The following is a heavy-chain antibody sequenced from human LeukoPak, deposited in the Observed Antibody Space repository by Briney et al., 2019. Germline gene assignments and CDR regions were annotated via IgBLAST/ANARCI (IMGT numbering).Heavy chain of an antibody. D-gene: IGHD3-22*01. V-gene: IGHV3-7*05. CDR2: IKQDGNEK. CDR3: ARAPDLDSSGYYYRFFQH. J-gene: IGHJ1*01. Sequence: GGSLRLSCAASGFTFSTYWMSWARQAPGKGLEWVANIKQDGNEKYYMDSVKGRFTISRDNAKNSLYLQMNSLRAEDTAVYYCARAPDLDSSGYYYRFFQHWGQGTLVTVSS. CDR1: GFTFSTYW.